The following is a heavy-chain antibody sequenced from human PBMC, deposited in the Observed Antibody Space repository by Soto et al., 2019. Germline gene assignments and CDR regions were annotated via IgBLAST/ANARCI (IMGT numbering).Heavy chain of an antibody. CDR1: GGSISSGDYY. CDR2: IYYSGST. V-gene: IGHV4-30-4*01. CDR3: ARDFWSGSLAPYYYYGMDV. Sequence: SETLSLTCTVSGGSISSGDYYWSWIRQPPGKGLEWIGYIYYSGSTYYNPSLKSRVTISVDTSKNQFSLKLSSVTAADTAVYYCARDFWSGSLAPYYYYGMDVWGQGTTVTVSS. D-gene: IGHD3-3*01. J-gene: IGHJ6*02.